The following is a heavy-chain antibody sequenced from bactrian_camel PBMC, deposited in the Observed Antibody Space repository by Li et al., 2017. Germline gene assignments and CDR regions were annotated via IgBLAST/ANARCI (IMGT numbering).Heavy chain of an antibody. CDR1: GYTGGRHC. D-gene: IGHD7*01. CDR3: AAAPRCNIFDFVPPESAFRD. Sequence: HVQLVESGGGSVQTGGSARLSCTTSGYTGGRHCMAWFRQAPGKEREGVAGFAAEFGDRDGTTSYADSVKGRFTISKDNAENTLYLQMNSLKPEDTAMYYCAAAPRCNIFDFVPPESAFRDWGQGTQVTVS. J-gene: IGHJ4*01. CDR2: FAAEFGDRDGTT. V-gene: IGHV3S1*01.